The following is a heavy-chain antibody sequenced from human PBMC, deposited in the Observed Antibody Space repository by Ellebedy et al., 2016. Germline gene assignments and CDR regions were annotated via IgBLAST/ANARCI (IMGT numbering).Heavy chain of an antibody. V-gene: IGHV4-34*01. Sequence: SQTLSLTCAVYGGSFSGYYWSWIRQPPGKGLEWIGEINHSGGTYYNPSLKSRVTISVDTSKNQFSLKLSSVTAADTAGYYCASHGRSGWGINGYFNFWGQGTLVTVSS. CDR3: ASHGRSGWGINGYFNF. D-gene: IGHD6-19*01. CDR2: INHSGGT. CDR1: GGSFSGYY. J-gene: IGHJ4*02.